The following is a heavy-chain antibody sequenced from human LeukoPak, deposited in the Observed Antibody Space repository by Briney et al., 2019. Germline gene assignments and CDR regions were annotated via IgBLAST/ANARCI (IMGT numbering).Heavy chain of an antibody. CDR1: GFTFRNYG. J-gene: IGHJ4*02. D-gene: IGHD6-13*01. Sequence: GGSLRLSCATSGFTFRNYGIHWVRQAPGNGPEWVAFMRFDESNEFYAGSVRGRFTISRDNPKSMAYLQMNSLRGEDTAIYLCVKAEGILAVGDFDSWGQGALVIVSA. CDR2: MRFDESNE. V-gene: IGHV3-30*02. CDR3: VKAEGILAVGDFDS.